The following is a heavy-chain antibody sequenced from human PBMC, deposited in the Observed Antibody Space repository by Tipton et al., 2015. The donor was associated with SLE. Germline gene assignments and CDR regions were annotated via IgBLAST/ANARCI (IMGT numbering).Heavy chain of an antibody. CDR1: GGSISSGSYY. CDR2: IYTSGST. D-gene: IGHD1-26*01. CDR3: AREREDGSSL. Sequence: TLSLTCTVSGGSISSGSYYWSWVRQPAGKGLEWIGRIYTSGSTNYNPSLKSRVTISVDTSKNQFSLKLSSVTAADTAVYYCAREREDGSSLWGQGTLVTVSS. V-gene: IGHV4-61*02. J-gene: IGHJ4*02.